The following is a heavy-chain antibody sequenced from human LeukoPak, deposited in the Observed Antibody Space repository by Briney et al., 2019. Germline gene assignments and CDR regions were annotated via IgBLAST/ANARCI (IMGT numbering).Heavy chain of an antibody. CDR2: INSDGRLT. D-gene: IGHD4-23*01. CDR1: GFTFSNYW. J-gene: IGHJ4*02. Sequence: PGGSLRLSCAASGFTFSNYWMHWVSQGPGKWLVWVSRINSDGRLTSYADSVKGRFTISRDNAKNTLYLQMNSLRAEDTAVYYCARDLRTPSDTNIAIDYWGQGTLVTVSS. V-gene: IGHV3-74*01. CDR3: ARDLRTPSDTNIAIDY.